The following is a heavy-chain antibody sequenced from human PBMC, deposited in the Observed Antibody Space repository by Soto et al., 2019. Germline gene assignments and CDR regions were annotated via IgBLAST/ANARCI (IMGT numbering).Heavy chain of an antibody. CDR1: GFTFSSYA. V-gene: IGHV3-23*01. CDR3: AKSYCTNGVCYTGGVIDY. CDR2: ISGSGGST. Sequence: EVQLLESGGGLVQPGGSLRLSCAASGFTFSSYAMSWVRQAPGKGLEWVSAISGSGGSTYYADSVKGRFTISRDNSKKTLYLQMNSLRAEDTAVYYCAKSYCTNGVCYTGGVIDYWGQGTLVTVSS. J-gene: IGHJ4*02. D-gene: IGHD2-8*01.